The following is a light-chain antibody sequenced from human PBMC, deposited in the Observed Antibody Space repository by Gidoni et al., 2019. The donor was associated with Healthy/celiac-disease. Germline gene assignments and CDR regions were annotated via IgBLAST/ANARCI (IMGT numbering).Light chain of an antibody. Sequence: DIQMTRSPSTLSASVGDRVTITCRASQSISSWLAWYQQKPGKAPKLLIYDASSLESGVPSRFSGSGSGTEFTLTISTLQPDDFAPYYCQQYNSYSGTFGQGTKVEIK. CDR1: QSISSW. CDR2: DAS. V-gene: IGKV1-5*01. CDR3: QQYNSYSGT. J-gene: IGKJ1*01.